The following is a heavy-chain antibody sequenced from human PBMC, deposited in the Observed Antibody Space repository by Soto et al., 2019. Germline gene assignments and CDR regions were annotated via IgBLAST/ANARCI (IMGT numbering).Heavy chain of an antibody. J-gene: IGHJ5*02. D-gene: IGHD3-3*01. CDR1: GFTFSSYA. V-gene: IGHV3-23*01. Sequence: GGSLRLSCAASGFTFSSYAMILVRQAPGKGLEWVSAISGSGGSTYYADSVKGRFTISRDNSKNTLYLQMNSLRAEDTAVYYCANSRWSGPNWFDPWGQGTLVTVSS. CDR2: ISGSGGST. CDR3: ANSRWSGPNWFDP.